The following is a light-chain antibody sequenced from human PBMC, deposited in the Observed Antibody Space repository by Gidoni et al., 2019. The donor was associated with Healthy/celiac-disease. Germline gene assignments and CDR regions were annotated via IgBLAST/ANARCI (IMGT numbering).Light chain of an antibody. CDR2: AAS. Sequence: IQMTQSPSSLSASVGDRVTITYRASQSISSYLNWYQQKPGKAPKLLIYAASSLQSGVPSRFSGSGSGTDFTLTISSLQPEDFATYYCQQSYSTLWTFGQGTKVEIK. V-gene: IGKV1-39*01. J-gene: IGKJ1*01. CDR1: QSISSY. CDR3: QQSYSTLWT.